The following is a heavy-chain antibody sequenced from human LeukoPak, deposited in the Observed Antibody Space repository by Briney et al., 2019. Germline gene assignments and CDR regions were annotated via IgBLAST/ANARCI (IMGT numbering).Heavy chain of an antibody. D-gene: IGHD1-7*01. J-gene: IGHJ5*02. CDR2: INPGGGST. Sequence: GASVRVSFKASGFTFTTYYIHWVRQAPGQGLEWMGSINPGGGSTGYAQKFQGRFIMTRDMSTSTVYMELSSLRSDDTAVYYCARDLTGTFIDNWFDPWGQGTLVTVSS. CDR1: GFTFTTYY. V-gene: IGHV1-46*01. CDR3: ARDLTGTFIDNWFDP.